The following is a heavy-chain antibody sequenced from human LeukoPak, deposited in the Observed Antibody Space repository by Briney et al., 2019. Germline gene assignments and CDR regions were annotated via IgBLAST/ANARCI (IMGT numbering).Heavy chain of an antibody. CDR3: ARGVRFLEWLLFDY. CDR1: GYTFTSYD. D-gene: IGHD3-3*01. Sequence: ASVKVSCKASGYTFTSYDINWVRQATGQGLEWMGWMNPNSGNTGYAQKFQGRVTMTRNTSISTAYMELSSLRSEDTAVYYCARGVRFLEWLLFDYWGQGTLVTVSS. V-gene: IGHV1-8*01. J-gene: IGHJ4*02. CDR2: MNPNSGNT.